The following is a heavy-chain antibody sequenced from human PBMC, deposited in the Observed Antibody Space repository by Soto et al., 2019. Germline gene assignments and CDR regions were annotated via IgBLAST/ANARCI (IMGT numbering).Heavy chain of an antibody. Sequence: GGSLRLSCAASGFTFRNYGMHWVRQAPGKGLEWGGVISFDGKVKYYADSLKGRFTLSKDNSKNTMYLEMNSLRAEDTAVYYCAKESTVMVSSGWDFDPWRQGTPVPVSS. CDR1: GFTFRNYG. J-gene: IGHJ5*02. CDR3: AKESTVMVSSGWDFDP. CDR2: ISFDGKVK. V-gene: IGHV3-30*18. D-gene: IGHD6-19*01.